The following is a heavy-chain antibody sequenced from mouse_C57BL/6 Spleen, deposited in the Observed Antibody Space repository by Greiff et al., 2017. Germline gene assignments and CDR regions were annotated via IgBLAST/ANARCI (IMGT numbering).Heavy chain of an antibody. J-gene: IGHJ2*01. V-gene: IGHV1-59*01. D-gene: IGHD4-1*01. CDR2: IDPSDSYT. Sequence: VQLQQPGAELVRPGTSVKLSCKASGYTFTSYWMHWVKQRPGQGLEWIGVIDPSDSYTNYNQKFKGKATLTVDTSSSTAYMQLSSLTSEDSAVYYCARWGGLGQGYGYFDYWGQGTTLTVSS. CDR1: GYTFTSYW. CDR3: ARWGGLGQGYGYFDY.